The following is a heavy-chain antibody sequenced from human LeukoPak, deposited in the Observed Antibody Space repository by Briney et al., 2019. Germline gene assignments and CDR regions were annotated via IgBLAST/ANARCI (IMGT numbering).Heavy chain of an antibody. CDR2: INHSGST. CDR3: ARMIRGSYFYYYYYYMDV. Sequence: SETLSLTCTVSGGSISSYYWSWIRQPPGKGLEWIGEINHSGSTNYNPSLKSRVTISVDTSKNQFSLKLSSVTAADTAVYYCARMIRGSYFYYYYYYMDVWGKGTTVTVSS. V-gene: IGHV4-34*01. D-gene: IGHD1-26*01. CDR1: GGSISSYY. J-gene: IGHJ6*03.